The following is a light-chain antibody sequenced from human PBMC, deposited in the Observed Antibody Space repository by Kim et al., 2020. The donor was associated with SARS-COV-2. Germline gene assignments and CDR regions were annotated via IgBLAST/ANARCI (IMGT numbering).Light chain of an antibody. Sequence: DIQMTQSPSTLSASVGDRVTITCRTTQSISSDLNWYQQKPGRAPKLLISAASTLQGGVPSRFSGSGSETDFTLTISSLQPEDFATYFCQQSYITPFTFGPGTKVDIK. CDR3: QQSYITPFT. J-gene: IGKJ3*01. V-gene: IGKV1-39*01. CDR1: QSISSD. CDR2: AAS.